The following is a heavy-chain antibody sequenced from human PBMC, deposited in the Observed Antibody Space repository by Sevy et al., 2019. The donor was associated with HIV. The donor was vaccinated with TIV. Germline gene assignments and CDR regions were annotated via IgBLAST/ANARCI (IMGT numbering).Heavy chain of an antibody. Sequence: GGSLRLSCAASGFTFDNYAMGWVRQAPGKGLEWVSLINWAGDNTYYGDSVKGRFTISRDNRKNSLYLQMNSLRTEDTALYHCAKDKQDCSDGICYRLSSEGFDIWGQGTKVTVSS. V-gene: IGHV3-43D*03. CDR3: AKDKQDCSDGICYRLSSEGFDI. J-gene: IGHJ3*02. D-gene: IGHD2-15*01. CDR2: INWAGDNT. CDR1: GFTFDNYA.